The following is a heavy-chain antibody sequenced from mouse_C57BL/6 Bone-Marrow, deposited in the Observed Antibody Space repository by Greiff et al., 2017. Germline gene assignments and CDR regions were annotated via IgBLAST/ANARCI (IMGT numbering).Heavy chain of an antibody. Sequence: QVQLQQPGAELVKPGASVKLSCKASGYTFTSYWMHWVKQRPGQGLEWIGMIHPNSGSTNYNEKFKSKATLTVDKSSSTAYIQLSRLTAEDSAVYYCARSPWYFDVWGTGTTVTVSA. CDR1: GYTFTSYW. V-gene: IGHV1-64*01. CDR2: IHPNSGST. J-gene: IGHJ1*03. CDR3: ARSPWYFDV.